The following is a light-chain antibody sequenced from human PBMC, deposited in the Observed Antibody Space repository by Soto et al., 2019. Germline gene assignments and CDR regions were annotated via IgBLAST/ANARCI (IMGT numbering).Light chain of an antibody. V-gene: IGKV3-15*01. CDR2: GPS. CDR3: QQYNNWHQT. Sequence: EIVMTQSPATLSVSPGERASLSCRASQVVNRNLAWYQQKPGQAPRLLIFGPSTRATGVPGRFSGSGSGTEFPLTISRLQAEDFAVYYFQQYNNWHQTSGQGTKVDIK. CDR1: QVVNRN. J-gene: IGKJ1*01.